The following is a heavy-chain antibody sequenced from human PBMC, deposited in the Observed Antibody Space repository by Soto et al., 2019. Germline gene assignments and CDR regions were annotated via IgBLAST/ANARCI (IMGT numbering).Heavy chain of an antibody. Sequence: SGPTLVNPTQTLTLTCTFSGFSLSTSGMCVSWIRQPPGKALEWLALIDWDDDKYYSTSLKTRLTISKDTSKNQVVLTMTNMDPVDTATYYCARTLYDFWSGYQPNAFDIWGQGTMVTVSS. CDR3: ARTLYDFWSGYQPNAFDI. J-gene: IGHJ3*02. V-gene: IGHV2-70*01. CDR2: IDWDDDK. CDR1: GFSLSTSGMC. D-gene: IGHD3-3*01.